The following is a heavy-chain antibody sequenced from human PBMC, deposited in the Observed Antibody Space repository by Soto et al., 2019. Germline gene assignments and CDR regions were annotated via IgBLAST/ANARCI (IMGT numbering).Heavy chain of an antibody. V-gene: IGHV4-59*12. CDR2: VYYTGNT. CDR3: AGGASSAIGRFEY. CDR1: GGSISSVY. J-gene: IGHJ4*02. Sequence: QVQLQESGPRLVKPSETLSVTCTGSGGSISSVYWNWIRKPPGQVLEWIGYVYYTGNTNYQPSLKIRVTMSVDTSKNQFSLTLSSVSATDTAVYYCAGGASSAIGRFEYWGQGTQVTVSS.